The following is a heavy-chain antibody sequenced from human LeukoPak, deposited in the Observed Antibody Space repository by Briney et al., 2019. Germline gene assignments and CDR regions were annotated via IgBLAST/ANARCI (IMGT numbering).Heavy chain of an antibody. D-gene: IGHD6-13*01. CDR2: IYYSGST. Sequence: SETLSLTCTVSGASFSSSTYYWGWIRQPPGKGLEWIGSIYYSGSTYYNPSLKSRVTMSVDTSKNQFSLKLSSVTAADTAVYYCARHAGGISATGTRPIDYWGQGTLVPVSS. V-gene: IGHV4-39*01. CDR3: ARHAGGISATGTRPIDY. CDR1: GASFSSSTYY. J-gene: IGHJ4*02.